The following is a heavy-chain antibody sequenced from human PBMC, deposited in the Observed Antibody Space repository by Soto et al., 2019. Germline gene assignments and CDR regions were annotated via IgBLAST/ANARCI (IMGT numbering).Heavy chain of an antibody. CDR2: TSSSSSYI. J-gene: IGHJ5*02. Sequence: LSLSCAASGFTFSSYSMNWVRQAPGKGLEWVSSTSSSSSYIYYADSVKGRFTISRDNAKNSLYLQMNSLRAEDTAVYYCARGGGCSGGSCYLSLSWFDHWGQRTLVTVSS. D-gene: IGHD2-15*01. V-gene: IGHV3-21*04. CDR1: GFTFSSYS. CDR3: ARGGGCSGGSCYLSLSWFDH.